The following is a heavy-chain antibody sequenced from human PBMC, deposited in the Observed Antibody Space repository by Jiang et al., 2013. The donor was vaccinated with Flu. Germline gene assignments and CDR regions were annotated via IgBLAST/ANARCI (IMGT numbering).Heavy chain of an antibody. J-gene: IGHJ4*02. D-gene: IGHD5-12*01. CDR1: GFTFSSYS. CDR3: ARLARGYSGSGASYYFDY. CDR2: ISSSSSYI. V-gene: IGHV3-21*01. Sequence: VQLVESGGGLVKPGGSLRLSCAASGFTFSSYSMNWVRQAPGKGLEWVSSISSSSSYIYYADSVKGRFTISRDNAKNSLYLQMNSLRAEDTAVYYCARLARGYSGSGASYYFDYVGPGNPGHRL.